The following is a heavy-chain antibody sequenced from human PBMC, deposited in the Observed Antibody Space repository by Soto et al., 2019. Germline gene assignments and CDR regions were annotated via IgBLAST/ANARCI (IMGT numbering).Heavy chain of an antibody. D-gene: IGHD6-6*01. V-gene: IGHV3-11*01. Sequence: QVQLAESGGGLVEPGGYLRISCAASGFTFSDYDMSWIRQSPGKGLEWVSFVSSSGTTMYFADSVKGRFTISRDNAKNSLYVQMNSLRAEDTAVYYCARMGPRAARPSYWGQGTLVTVSS. CDR3: ARMGPRAARPSY. CDR2: VSSSGTTM. CDR1: GFTFSDYD. J-gene: IGHJ4*02.